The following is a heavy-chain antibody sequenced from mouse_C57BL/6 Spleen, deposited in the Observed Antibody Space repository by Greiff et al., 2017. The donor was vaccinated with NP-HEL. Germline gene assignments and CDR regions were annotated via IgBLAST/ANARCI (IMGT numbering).Heavy chain of an antibody. D-gene: IGHD1-1*01. CDR3: ARSHYYGSSGYFDV. V-gene: IGHV1-80*01. Sequence: LVESGAELVKPGASVKISCKASGYAFSSYWMNWVKQRPGKGLEWIGQIYPGDGDTNYNGKFKGKATLTADKSSSTAYMQLSSLTSEDSAVYFCARSHYYGSSGYFDVWGTGTTVTVSS. CDR1: GYAFSSYW. CDR2: IYPGDGDT. J-gene: IGHJ1*03.